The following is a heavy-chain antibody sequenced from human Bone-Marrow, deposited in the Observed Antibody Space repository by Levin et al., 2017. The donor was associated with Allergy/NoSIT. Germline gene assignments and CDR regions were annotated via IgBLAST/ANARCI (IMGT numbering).Heavy chain of an antibody. CDR1: GGSISSEDDY. Sequence: SPTLSLTCSVSGGSISSEDDYWPWIRQSPGKGLEWIGNVYYSGFTYYNPSLKSRVTMSADTSKNQFSLNLRSVTAADTAVYFCARVFFGSGSHHDRGLDVWGQGTTVTVSS. CDR2: VYYSGFT. D-gene: IGHD3-10*01. V-gene: IGHV4-30-4*08. CDR3: ARVFFGSGSHHDRGLDV. J-gene: IGHJ6*02.